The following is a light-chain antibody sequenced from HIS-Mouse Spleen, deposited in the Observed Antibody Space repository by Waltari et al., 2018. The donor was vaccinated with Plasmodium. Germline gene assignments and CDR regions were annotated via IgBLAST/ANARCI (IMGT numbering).Light chain of an antibody. Sequence: YDLTQPPSLSVSPGQTTRITCSGDALPTKYAYWYQQKSGQAPVRVIYEDSKRPSGIPERFSGSSSGTMATWTISGAQVEDEADYYCYSTDSSGNHRVFGGGTKLTVL. V-gene: IGLV3-10*01. CDR2: EDS. CDR3: YSTDSSGNHRV. J-gene: IGLJ3*02. CDR1: ALPTKY.